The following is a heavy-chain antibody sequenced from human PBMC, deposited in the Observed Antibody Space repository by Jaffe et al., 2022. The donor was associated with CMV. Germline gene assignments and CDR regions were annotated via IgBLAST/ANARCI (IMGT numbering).Heavy chain of an antibody. CDR2: ISGSSTTT. CDR3: AKGTKGELLFGYYYYYGMDV. CDR1: GFTFGNYA. V-gene: IGHV3-23*01. Sequence: EVHLLESGGALVQPGGSLRLSCAASGFTFGNYAMSWVRQAPGKGLEWVSAISGSSTTTYYAGSMKGRFTISRDNSKNTLHLQMSSLGAEDTAVYYCAKGTKGELLFGYYYYYGMDVWGQGTTVTVSS. J-gene: IGHJ6*02. D-gene: IGHD1-26*01.